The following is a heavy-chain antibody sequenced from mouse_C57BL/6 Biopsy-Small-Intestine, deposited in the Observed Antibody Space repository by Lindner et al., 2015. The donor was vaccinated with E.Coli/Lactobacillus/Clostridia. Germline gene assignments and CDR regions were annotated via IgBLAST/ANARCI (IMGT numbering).Heavy chain of an antibody. CDR2: IRSKSNNYAT. CDR1: GFGFNTYA. J-gene: IGHJ4*01. D-gene: IGHD1-1*01. CDR3: VRRGSTTVGYAMDY. Sequence: EVQLQESGGGLVQPKGSLKLSCAASGFGFNTYAMNWVRQAPGKGLEWVARIRSKSNNYATYYADSVKDRFTISRDDSESMLYLQMNNLQTEDTAVYYCVRRGSTTVGYAMDYWGQGTSVTVSS. V-gene: IGHV10-1*01.